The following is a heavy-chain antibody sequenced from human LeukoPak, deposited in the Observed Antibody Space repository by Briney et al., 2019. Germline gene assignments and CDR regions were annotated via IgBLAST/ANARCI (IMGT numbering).Heavy chain of an antibody. Sequence: PGGSLRLSCAASGFTFSSYGMHWVRQAPGKGLEWVAFILYDGSNKYYADSVKGRFTISRDNAKNTLYLQMNSLRAEDTAVYYCARESGWYSYWGQGTLVTVSS. CDR3: ARESGWYSY. J-gene: IGHJ4*02. V-gene: IGHV3-30*02. D-gene: IGHD6-19*01. CDR2: ILYDGSNK. CDR1: GFTFSSYG.